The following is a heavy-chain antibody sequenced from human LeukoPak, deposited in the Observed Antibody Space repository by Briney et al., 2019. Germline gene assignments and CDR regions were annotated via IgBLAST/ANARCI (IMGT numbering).Heavy chain of an antibody. D-gene: IGHD6-19*01. CDR2: ISYDGSNK. CDR1: GFTFSSYA. Sequence: GGSLRLSCAASGFTFSSYAMHWVRQAPGKGLEWVAVISYDGSNKYYADSVKGRFTISRDNSKNTLYLQMNSLRAGDTAVYYCASAIGSHSSGWYEGEDYWGQGTLVTVSS. J-gene: IGHJ4*02. V-gene: IGHV3-30-3*01. CDR3: ASAIGSHSSGWYEGEDY.